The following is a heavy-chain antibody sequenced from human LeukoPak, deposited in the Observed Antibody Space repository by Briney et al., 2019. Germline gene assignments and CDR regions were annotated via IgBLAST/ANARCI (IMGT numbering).Heavy chain of an antibody. D-gene: IGHD3-22*01. Sequence: ASVKVSCKASGYTFTSYGISWVRQAPGQGLEWMGWISAYDGNTNYAQKLQGRVTMTTDTSTSTAHMELRTLRSDDTAVYYCAREYYYDSSGYYDYWGQGTLVTVSS. V-gene: IGHV1-18*01. CDR2: ISAYDGNT. J-gene: IGHJ4*02. CDR3: AREYYYDSSGYYDY. CDR1: GYTFTSYG.